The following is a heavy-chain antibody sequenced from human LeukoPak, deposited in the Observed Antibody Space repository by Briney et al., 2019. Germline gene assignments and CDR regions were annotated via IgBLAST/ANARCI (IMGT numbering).Heavy chain of an antibody. V-gene: IGHV4-4*07. Sequence: SETLSLTCAVSGDSISSYYWSWIRQPAGKGLEWIGRIYTSGSTNYNPSLKSRVTMSVDTSKNQFSLKLSSVTAADTAVYYCARGDNDYGDYEYFQHWGQGTLVTVSS. J-gene: IGHJ1*01. D-gene: IGHD4-17*01. CDR2: IYTSGST. CDR1: GDSISSYY. CDR3: ARGDNDYGDYEYFQH.